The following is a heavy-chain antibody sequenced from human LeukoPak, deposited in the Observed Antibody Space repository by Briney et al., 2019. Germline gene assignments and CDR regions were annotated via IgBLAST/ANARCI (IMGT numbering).Heavy chain of an antibody. V-gene: IGHV3-21*01. CDR3: ATLRKGAASFDY. J-gene: IGHJ4*02. CDR1: GFTFSSYS. CDR2: ISSSSSYI. D-gene: IGHD4-17*01. Sequence: GGSLRLSCAASGFTFSSYSMNWIRQAPGKGLEWVSSISSSSSYIYYADSVKGRFTISRDNAKNSLYLQMNSLRAEDTAVYYCATLRKGAASFDYWGQGTLVTVSS.